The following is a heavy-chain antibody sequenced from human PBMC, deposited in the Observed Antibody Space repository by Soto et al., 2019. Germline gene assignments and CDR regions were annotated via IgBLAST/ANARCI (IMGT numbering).Heavy chain of an antibody. CDR2: INHSGST. CDR3: ARYYDILTGYYPHFDY. Sequence: SETLSLTCAVYGGSFSGYYWSWIRQPPGKGLEWIGEINHSGSTNYNPSLKSRVTISVDTSKNQFSLKLSSVTAADTAVYYCARYYDILTGYYPHFDYWGQGTLVTVSS. V-gene: IGHV4-34*01. D-gene: IGHD3-9*01. CDR1: GGSFSGYY. J-gene: IGHJ4*02.